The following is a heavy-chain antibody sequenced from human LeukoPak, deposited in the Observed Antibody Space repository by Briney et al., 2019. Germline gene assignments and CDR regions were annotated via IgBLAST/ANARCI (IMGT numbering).Heavy chain of an antibody. V-gene: IGHV3-53*01. CDR2: IYSDGTG. CDR3: AKDTPESIAAADSPSDY. J-gene: IGHJ4*02. Sequence: GGSLRLSCAASGFLVSSNYMSWVRQAPGKRLDWVSLIYSDGTGYYADSVKGRFTISRDNSKHTLYLQMNSLRAEDTAVYYCAKDTPESIAAADSPSDYWGQGTLVTVSS. D-gene: IGHD6-13*01. CDR1: GFLVSSNY.